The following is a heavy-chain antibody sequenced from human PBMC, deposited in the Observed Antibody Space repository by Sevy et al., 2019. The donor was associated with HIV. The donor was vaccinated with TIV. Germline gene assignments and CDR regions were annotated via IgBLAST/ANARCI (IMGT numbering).Heavy chain of an antibody. Sequence: GESLKISCAASGFTFSDYWMSWVRQAPGKGLEWVAKIKQDGSEKYYVDSVKGRFTIARDNAKNSLYLQINSLRAEDTAVYYVARDVRIDGHYSHFDYWGQGAQVTVSS. CDR3: ARDVRIDGHYSHFDY. D-gene: IGHD3-22*01. CDR1: GFTFSDYW. J-gene: IGHJ4*02. V-gene: IGHV3-7*01. CDR2: IKQDGSEK.